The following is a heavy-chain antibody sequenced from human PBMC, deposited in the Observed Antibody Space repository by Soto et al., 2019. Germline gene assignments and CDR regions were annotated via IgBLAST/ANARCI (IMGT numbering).Heavy chain of an antibody. D-gene: IGHD4-17*01. V-gene: IGHV4-39*01. CDR1: GGSISSSSYY. Sequence: SETLSLTCTVSGGSISSSSYYWGWIRQPPGKGLEWIGSIYYSGSTYYNPSLKSRVTISVDTSKNQFSLKLSSVTAADTAVYYCARQTTTVLYYFDYWGQGTLVTVSS. J-gene: IGHJ4*02. CDR2: IYYSGST. CDR3: ARQTTTVLYYFDY.